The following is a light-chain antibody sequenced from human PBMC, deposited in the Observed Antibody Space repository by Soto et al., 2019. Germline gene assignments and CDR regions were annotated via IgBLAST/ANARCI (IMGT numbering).Light chain of an antibody. J-gene: IGLJ1*01. CDR2: EVS. V-gene: IGLV2-14*01. CDR3: TSYTSSSTNYV. Sequence: QSALTQPASVSGSPGQSITISCTGTSSDIGGYDYVSWYQQHPGKAPKLMIYEVSNRPSGVSNRFSGSKSGNTASLTISGLQAEDEADYSCTSYTSSSTNYVFGTGTKVTVL. CDR1: SSDIGGYDY.